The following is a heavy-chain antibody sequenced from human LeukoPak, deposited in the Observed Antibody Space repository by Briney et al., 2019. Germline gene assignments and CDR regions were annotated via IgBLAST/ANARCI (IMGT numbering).Heavy chain of an antibody. V-gene: IGHV4-59*08. CDR3: ARHRRSSSWYWEAFDI. J-gene: IGHJ3*02. CDR2: TYYSGST. D-gene: IGHD6-13*01. CDR1: GGSISSYY. Sequence: SETLSLTCTVSGGSISSYYWSWIRQPPGKGLEWIGYTYYSGSTNYNPSLKSRVTISVDTSKNQFSLKLSSVTAADTAVYYCARHRRSSSWYWEAFDIWGQGTMVTVSS.